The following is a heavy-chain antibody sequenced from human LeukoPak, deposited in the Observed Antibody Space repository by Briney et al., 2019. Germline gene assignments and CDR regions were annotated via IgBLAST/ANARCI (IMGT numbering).Heavy chain of an antibody. CDR1: GFTFSGSS. Sequence: GGSLRLSCAASGFTFSGSSVHWVRQASGKGLEWVGRIRSEAKNYATVYAASVKGRFTISRDDSKNTAYLQMNSLRTEDTAVYYCAAYCSATSRHGEWGQGTLVTVSS. CDR2: IRSEAKNYAT. V-gene: IGHV3-73*01. J-gene: IGHJ4*02. D-gene: IGHD2-2*01. CDR3: AAYCSATSRHGE.